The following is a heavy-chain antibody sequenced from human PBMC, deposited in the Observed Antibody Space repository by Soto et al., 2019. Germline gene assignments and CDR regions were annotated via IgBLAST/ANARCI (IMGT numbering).Heavy chain of an antibody. J-gene: IGHJ5*02. Sequence: EAQLLESGGGLVQPGGSLRLSCAASGFAFSNFAMSWVRQAPGKGLEWVSAIGSGSRGTHYAESVEDRFTISRDDSKNTLYLLLNSLTAADTAVYYCAAPRAAVPHTRYFDPWGQGTPVTVSP. CDR2: IGSGSRGT. CDR3: AAPRAAVPHTRYFDP. V-gene: IGHV3-23*01. D-gene: IGHD6-13*01. CDR1: GFAFSNFA.